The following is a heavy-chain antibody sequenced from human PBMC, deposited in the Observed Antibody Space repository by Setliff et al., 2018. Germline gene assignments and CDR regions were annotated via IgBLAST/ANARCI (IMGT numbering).Heavy chain of an antibody. D-gene: IGHD4-17*01. V-gene: IGHV3-73*01. CDR2: VRSRINDFAT. CDR1: GFTFSRSA. Sequence: GGYLRLSCAASGFTFSRSAIHWVRQASGKGLEWVGRVRSRINDFATAYDASVKGRFIISRDDSKNTAYLQMNSLKTEDTAVYYCASDIHNDYDYFDYWGQGIQVTVLL. CDR3: ASDIHNDYDYFDY. J-gene: IGHJ4*02.